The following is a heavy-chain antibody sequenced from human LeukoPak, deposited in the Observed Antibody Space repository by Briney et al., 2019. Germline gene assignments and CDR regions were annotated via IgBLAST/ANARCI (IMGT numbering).Heavy chain of an antibody. Sequence: EASVKVSCKASGYTFTSYYMHWVRQAPGQGLEWMGIINPSGGSTSYAQKFQGRVTMTRDTSTSTVYMELSSLRSEDTAVYYCAFTMMSQYSYYFGMDVWGQGTTVTVSS. D-gene: IGHD3-22*01. V-gene: IGHV1-46*03. CDR3: AFTMMSQYSYYFGMDV. CDR2: INPSGGST. CDR1: GYTFTSYY. J-gene: IGHJ6*02.